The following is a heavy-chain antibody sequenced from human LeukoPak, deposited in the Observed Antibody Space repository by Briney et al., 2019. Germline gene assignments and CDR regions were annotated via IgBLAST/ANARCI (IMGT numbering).Heavy chain of an antibody. Sequence: GGSLRLSCAASGFTFSSYAMHWVRQAPGKGLEWVAVISYDGSSKYYADSVKGRFTISRDNSKNTLYLQMNSLRAEDTAVYYCARVYDVLTGGFDHWGQGALVTVSS. J-gene: IGHJ4*02. V-gene: IGHV3-30-3*01. D-gene: IGHD3-9*01. CDR1: GFTFSSYA. CDR3: ARVYDVLTGGFDH. CDR2: ISYDGSSK.